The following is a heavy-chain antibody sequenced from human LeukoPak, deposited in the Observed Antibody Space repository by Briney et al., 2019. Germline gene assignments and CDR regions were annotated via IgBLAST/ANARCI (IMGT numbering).Heavy chain of an antibody. Sequence: GGSLRLSCAASGFSFSSYGMHWVRQAPGKGLEWVAVISNDGSITKYGDSVKGRFTISRDNSKNTLYVQMNSLRTDDTAVYYCAKSKSPYPMDYIFDFWGQGTLVTVSS. J-gene: IGHJ4*02. V-gene: IGHV3-30*18. CDR3: AKSKSPYPMDYIFDF. CDR2: ISNDGSIT. D-gene: IGHD4-11*01. CDR1: GFSFSSYG.